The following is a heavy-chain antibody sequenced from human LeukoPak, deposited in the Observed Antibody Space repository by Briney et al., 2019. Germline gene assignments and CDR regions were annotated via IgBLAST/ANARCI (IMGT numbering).Heavy chain of an antibody. CDR3: ARVIPMITFGTTTYYFDY. CDR1: GGSISSSSYY. Sequence: SETLSLTCTVSGGSISSSSYYWGWIRQPPGKGLEWIGIIYYSGSTYYNPSLKSRVTVSVDKSKNQVFLKLSSVTAADTAVYYCARVIPMITFGTTTYYFDYWGQGTLVTVSS. CDR2: IYYSGST. V-gene: IGHV4-39*07. J-gene: IGHJ4*02. D-gene: IGHD3-16*01.